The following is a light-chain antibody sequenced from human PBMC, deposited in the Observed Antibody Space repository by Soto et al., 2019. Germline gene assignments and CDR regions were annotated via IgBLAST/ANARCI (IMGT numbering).Light chain of an antibody. CDR2: DAS. Sequence: DIQMTQSPSTVSASVGDGVTITCRASQSISTWLAWYQQKPGKAPNLLIYDASTLESGGPSGFSGSVSGTEFTLTISSLQPDDSATYYCQQYNSYPYTFGPGTKLEIK. J-gene: IGKJ2*01. CDR1: QSISTW. V-gene: IGKV1-5*01. CDR3: QQYNSYPYT.